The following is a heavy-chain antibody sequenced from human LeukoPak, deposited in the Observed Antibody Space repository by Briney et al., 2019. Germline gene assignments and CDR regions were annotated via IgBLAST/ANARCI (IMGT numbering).Heavy chain of an antibody. D-gene: IGHD4-17*01. Sequence: PGGSLRLSCAASGFTFSSDSMNWVRQAPGKGLEWVPSISSSSSDIYYADSVKGRFTISRDNAKNSLYLQMNGLRAEDTAVYYCARLTVTTFSDWFDPWGQGTLVTVSS. CDR2: ISSSSSDI. J-gene: IGHJ5*02. CDR3: ARLTVTTFSDWFDP. CDR1: GFTFSSDS. V-gene: IGHV3-21*01.